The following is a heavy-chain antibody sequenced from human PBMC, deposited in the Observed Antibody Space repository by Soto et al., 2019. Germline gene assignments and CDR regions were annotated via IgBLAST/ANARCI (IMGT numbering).Heavy chain of an antibody. J-gene: IGHJ4*02. CDR3: ARDSGWPILNFDN. CDR1: DFDFSSYG. V-gene: IGHV3-30*03. D-gene: IGHD3-10*01. CDR2: SSYDGRET. Sequence: LRLSCAASDFDFSSYGIHWVRQAPGKGLEWVAASSYDGRETFYADSAKGRFTVSKEMSKNTAFLQVNALRHEDTAVYFCARDSGWPILNFDNWGQGTPVTVSS.